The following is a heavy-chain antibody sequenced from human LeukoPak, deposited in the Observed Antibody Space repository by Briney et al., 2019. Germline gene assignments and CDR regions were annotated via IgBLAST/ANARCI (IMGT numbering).Heavy chain of an antibody. CDR2: ISGNNDNP. CDR3: ARDGTSTDDY. J-gene: IGHJ4*02. CDR1: GYTFSNFG. Sequence: ASVKGSCKTSGYTFSNFGINWVRQAPGQGLEWMGRISGNNDNPNYGQKFQGRFTVTTDSSTSTAYMELRNLRFDDTAVYYCARDGTSTDDYWGQGTLVTVSS. D-gene: IGHD2-2*01. V-gene: IGHV1-18*01.